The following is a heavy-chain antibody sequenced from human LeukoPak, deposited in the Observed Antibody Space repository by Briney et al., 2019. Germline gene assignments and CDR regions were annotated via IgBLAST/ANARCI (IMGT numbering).Heavy chain of an antibody. Sequence: PSQTLSLTCSVSGGSISSGSYHWSWIRQPPGKGLEWIGEINHSGSTNYNPSLKSRVTISVDTSKNQFSLKLSSVTAADTAVYYCARGRYDYVWGSYRHIAYYFDYWGQGTLVTVSS. D-gene: IGHD3-16*02. CDR2: INHSGST. J-gene: IGHJ4*02. CDR3: ARGRYDYVWGSYRHIAYYFDY. CDR1: GGSISSGSYH. V-gene: IGHV4-39*07.